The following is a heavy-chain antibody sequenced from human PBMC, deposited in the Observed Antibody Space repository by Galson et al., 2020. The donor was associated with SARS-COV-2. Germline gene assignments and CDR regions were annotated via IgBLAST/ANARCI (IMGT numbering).Heavy chain of an antibody. J-gene: IGHJ4*02. V-gene: IGHV1-18*01. Sequence: ASVKVSCKASGYLFSYFGITWMRQAPGQGLEWMGGTRAYSGDANYAQKFQGRVTMTTDTSTNTAYMELRSLRPDDTALYYCARDEQRRGNANLYFDFWGQGTLVTVSS. CDR2: TRAYSGDA. D-gene: IGHD1-26*01. CDR1: GYLFSYFG. CDR3: ARDEQRRGNANLYFDF.